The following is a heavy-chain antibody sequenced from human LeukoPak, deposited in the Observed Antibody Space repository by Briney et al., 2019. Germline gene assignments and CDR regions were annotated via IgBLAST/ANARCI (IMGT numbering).Heavy chain of an antibody. CDR2: LYYSGST. Sequence: SETLSLTCTVSGGSISSGDYYWDWIRQPPGKGLEWIGYLYYSGSTSYHPSLKSRVSISIDTSKNQFSLKLISVTAADTAVYYCARADCSGGSCYSAYYYYGMDVWGQGTTVTVSS. V-gene: IGHV4-30-4*01. CDR1: GGSISSGDYY. J-gene: IGHJ6*02. CDR3: ARADCSGGSCYSAYYYYGMDV. D-gene: IGHD2-15*01.